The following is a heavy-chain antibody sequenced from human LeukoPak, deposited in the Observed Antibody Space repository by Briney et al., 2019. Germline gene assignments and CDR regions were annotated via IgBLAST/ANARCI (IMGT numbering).Heavy chain of an antibody. J-gene: IGHJ3*02. Sequence: SETLSLTCTVSGGSISSSSYYWSWIRQPPGKGLEWIGYIYYSGSTNYNPSLKSRVTISVDTSKNQFSLKLSSVTAADTAVYYCARLGDGDFDAFDIWGQGTMVTVSS. CDR1: GGSISSSSYY. CDR2: IYYSGST. D-gene: IGHD4-17*01. CDR3: ARLGDGDFDAFDI. V-gene: IGHV4-61*05.